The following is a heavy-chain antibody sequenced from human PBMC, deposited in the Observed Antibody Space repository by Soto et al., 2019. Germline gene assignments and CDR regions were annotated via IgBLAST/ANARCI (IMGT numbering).Heavy chain of an antibody. J-gene: IGHJ6*03. Sequence: SETLSLTCTVSGGSISSYYLSWIRQPPGKGLEWIGYIYYSGSTNYNPSLKSRVTISVDTSKNQFSLKLSSVTAADTAVYYCARGFYDFWSGYYDYYYYYMDAWGKGTTVTVS. V-gene: IGHV4-59*01. D-gene: IGHD3-3*01. CDR2: IYYSGST. CDR3: ARGFYDFWSGYYDYYYYYMDA. CDR1: GGSISSYY.